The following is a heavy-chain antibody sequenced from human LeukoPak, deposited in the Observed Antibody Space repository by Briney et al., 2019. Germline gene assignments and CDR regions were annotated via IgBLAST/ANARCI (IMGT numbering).Heavy chain of an antibody. J-gene: IGHJ4*02. CDR2: INPSGGST. V-gene: IGHV1-46*01. Sequence: GASVKVSCKASGYTFTSYYMHWVRQAPGQGLEWMGIINPSGGSTSYAQKFQGRVTMTRDTSISTAYMELSRLRSDDTAVYYCARASTYYYDSSGYRPFDYWGQGPLVTVSS. CDR1: GYTFTSYY. CDR3: ARASTYYYDSSGYRPFDY. D-gene: IGHD3-22*01.